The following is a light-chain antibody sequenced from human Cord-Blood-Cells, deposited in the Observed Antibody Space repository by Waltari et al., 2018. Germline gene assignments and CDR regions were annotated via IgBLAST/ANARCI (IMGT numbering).Light chain of an antibody. CDR3: AAWDDSLSGLV. J-gene: IGLJ3*02. CDR1: SSNIGSNY. Sequence: QSVLTQPHSASGTPGQRVTISCSGSSSNIGSNYVYWYQQLPGTAPKLHIYRNNQRPAGVPDRFSGSNSGTSASLAISGLRSEDEADYYCAAWDDSLSGLVFGGGTKLTVL. V-gene: IGLV1-47*01. CDR2: RNN.